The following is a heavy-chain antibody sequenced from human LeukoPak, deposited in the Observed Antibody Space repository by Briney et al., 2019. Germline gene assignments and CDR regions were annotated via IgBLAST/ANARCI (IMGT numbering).Heavy chain of an antibody. CDR3: ARVNWNVGLGAFDI. CDR1: GFTFSSYA. Sequence: GGSLRLSCAAPGFTFSSYAMHWVRQAPGKGLEWVAVISYDGSNKYYADSVKGRFTISRDNSKNTLYLQMNSLRAEDTAVYYCARVNWNVGLGAFDIWGQGTMVTVSS. J-gene: IGHJ3*02. D-gene: IGHD1-20*01. V-gene: IGHV3-30*04. CDR2: ISYDGSNK.